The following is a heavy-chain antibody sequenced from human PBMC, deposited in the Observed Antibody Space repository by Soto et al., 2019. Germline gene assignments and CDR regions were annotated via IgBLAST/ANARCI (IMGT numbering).Heavy chain of an antibody. D-gene: IGHD6-13*01. CDR3: AKVLAPSIAAAGGFFDY. V-gene: IGHV3-23*01. J-gene: IGHJ4*02. CDR1: GFTFSSYA. Sequence: PGGSLRLSCAAYGFTFSSYAMSWVRQAPGKGLEWVSAISGSGGSTYYADSVKGRFTISRDNSKNTLYLQMNSLRAEDTAVYYCAKVLAPSIAAAGGFFDYWGQGTLVTVSS. CDR2: ISGSGGST.